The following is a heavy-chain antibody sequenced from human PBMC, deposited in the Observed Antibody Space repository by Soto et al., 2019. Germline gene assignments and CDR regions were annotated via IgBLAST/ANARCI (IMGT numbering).Heavy chain of an antibody. Sequence: QVQLVQYGTEVKKPGASVKVSCKASGYTFTSYGISWVRQAPGQGLEWMGWISGYNGDTSYAQQIQGRVTMTTDTSTTTAYMDLRSLRYDDTAVYYCARDEASRSRARAFDIWGQGTMVTVSS. CDR1: GYTFTSYG. V-gene: IGHV1-18*01. D-gene: IGHD6-13*01. CDR2: ISGYNGDT. J-gene: IGHJ3*02. CDR3: ARDEASRSRARAFDI.